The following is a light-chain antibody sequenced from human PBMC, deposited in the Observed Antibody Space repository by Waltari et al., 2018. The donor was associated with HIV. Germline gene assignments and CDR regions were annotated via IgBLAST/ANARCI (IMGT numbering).Light chain of an antibody. V-gene: IGKV1-33*01. CDR2: DAS. Sequence: DIQMTQSPSSLSASVGDRVTITCQASQDISNYLNWYQQKPGKAPKVLIYDASTLEKGVPSRFSGSGSGTDFTFTITSLQPEDFATYYCQQHDNFPLTFGGGTKVDIK. CDR1: QDISNY. CDR3: QQHDNFPLT. J-gene: IGKJ4*01.